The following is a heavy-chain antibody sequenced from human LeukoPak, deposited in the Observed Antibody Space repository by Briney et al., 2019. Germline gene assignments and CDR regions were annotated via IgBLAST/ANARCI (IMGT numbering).Heavy chain of an antibody. Sequence: ASVTVSCTASGYTFTGYYMHWVRQAPGQGLEWMGRINPNSGGTNYAQKFQGRATMTRDTSISTAYMELSRLRSDDTAVYYCVIAVAGTYFDYWGQGTLVTVSS. V-gene: IGHV1-2*06. CDR1: GYTFTGYY. D-gene: IGHD6-19*01. J-gene: IGHJ4*02. CDR2: INPNSGGT. CDR3: VIAVAGTYFDY.